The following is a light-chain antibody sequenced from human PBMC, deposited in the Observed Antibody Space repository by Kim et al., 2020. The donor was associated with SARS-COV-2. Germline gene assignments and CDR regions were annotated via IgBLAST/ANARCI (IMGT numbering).Light chain of an antibody. CDR2: DAS. Sequence: SPGERATLSCRASQNLNSHLAWYQQMPGQSPRLLIYDASTRATGIPARFSGSGSGTEFTLTISSLQPEDFAIYYCQQYNDWPPITFGQGTRLEIK. CDR1: QNLNSH. J-gene: IGKJ5*01. CDR3: QQYNDWPPIT. V-gene: IGKV3D-15*01.